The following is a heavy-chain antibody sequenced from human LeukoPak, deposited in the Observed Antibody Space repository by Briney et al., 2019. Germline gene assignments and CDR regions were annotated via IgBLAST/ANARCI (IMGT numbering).Heavy chain of an antibody. Sequence: ASVKVSCKASGYDFTTNYIHWVRRAPGQGLEWMGTINPSVGSTTYGQRFQGRVTMTRDTSTTTVYMDLSSLTSEDTAIYYCAKGYCTGASCYVLDSWGQGTLVTVSS. V-gene: IGHV1-46*01. CDR3: AKGYCTGASCYVLDS. J-gene: IGHJ4*02. CDR2: INPSVGST. CDR1: GYDFTTNY. D-gene: IGHD2-15*01.